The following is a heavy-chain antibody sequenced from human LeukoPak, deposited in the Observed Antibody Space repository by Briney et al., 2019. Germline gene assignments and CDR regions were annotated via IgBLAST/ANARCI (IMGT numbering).Heavy chain of an antibody. J-gene: IGHJ6*03. D-gene: IGHD3-22*01. Sequence: SETLSLTCTVSSGSITSTSDYWGWIRQPPGKGLEWIGNIYYTGNTYYNPSLNSRVTISIEVSKSQFSLQLNSVTAADTAVYYCARHKVRDYVDVWGRGTTVIISS. CDR1: SGSITSTSDY. CDR3: ARHKVRDYVDV. V-gene: IGHV4-39*01. CDR2: IYYTGNT.